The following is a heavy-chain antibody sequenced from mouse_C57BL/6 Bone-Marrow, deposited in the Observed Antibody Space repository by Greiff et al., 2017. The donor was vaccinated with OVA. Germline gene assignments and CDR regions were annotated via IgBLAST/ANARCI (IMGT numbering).Heavy chain of an antibody. D-gene: IGHD2-4*01. CDR2: INPNNGGT. Sequence: EVQLQQSGPELVKPGASVKISCKASGYTFTDYYMNWVKQSHGKSLEWIGDINPNNGGTSYNQKFKGKATLTVDKSSSTAYMELRSLTSEDSAVYYCALSSNDYEGAWFAYWGQGTLVTVSA. CDR3: ALSSNDYEGAWFAY. V-gene: IGHV1-26*01. J-gene: IGHJ3*01. CDR1: GYTFTDYY.